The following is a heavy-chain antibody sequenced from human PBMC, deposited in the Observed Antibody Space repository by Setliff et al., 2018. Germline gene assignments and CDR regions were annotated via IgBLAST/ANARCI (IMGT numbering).Heavy chain of an antibody. CDR3: AKVKKQLIRGSGFDL. D-gene: IGHD1-1*01. J-gene: IGHJ4*02. CDR2: INWNGGST. CDR1: GFIFDDYG. Sequence: PGGSLRLSCAASGFIFDDYGMGWVRQVPGKGLEWVSGINWNGGSTSYADSVKGRFTISRDNSENRLDLQMDSLRVEDTALYYCAKVKKQLIRGSGFDLWGQGTLVTVSS. V-gene: IGHV3-20*04.